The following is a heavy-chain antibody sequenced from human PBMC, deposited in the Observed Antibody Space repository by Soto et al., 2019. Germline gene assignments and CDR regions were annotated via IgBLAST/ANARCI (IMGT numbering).Heavy chain of an antibody. CDR1: GGSVSSYY. D-gene: IGHD2-15*01. V-gene: IGHV4-59*02. J-gene: IGHJ3*02. Sequence: QVQLQGSGPGLVKPSETLSLTCTVFGGSVSSYYWTWIRQPPGNGLEWIGYAHYSGSTNYSPSLRSRVVMSVDTSKNQFSLNLNSVTAADTALYYCATDSASSTSDAFDIWDRGTVVTVSS. CDR2: AHYSGST. CDR3: ATDSASSTSDAFDI.